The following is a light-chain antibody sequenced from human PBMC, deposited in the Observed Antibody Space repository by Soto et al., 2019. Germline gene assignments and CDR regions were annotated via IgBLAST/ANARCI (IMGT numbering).Light chain of an antibody. J-gene: IGLJ3*02. V-gene: IGLV1-40*01. CDR1: SSNIGAGYD. CDR2: GNS. CDR3: QSYDSSLSGWV. Sequence: QAVVTQPPSVSGAPGQRVTIYCTGSSSNIGAGYDVHWYQQLPGTAPKLLIQGNSNRPSGVPDRFSGSKSGTSASLAITGLQAEDEADYYCQSYDSSLSGWVFGGGTKLTVL.